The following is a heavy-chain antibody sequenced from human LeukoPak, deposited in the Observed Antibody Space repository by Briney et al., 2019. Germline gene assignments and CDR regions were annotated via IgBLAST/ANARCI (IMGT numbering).Heavy chain of an antibody. J-gene: IGHJ3*01. V-gene: IGHV3-23*01. D-gene: IGHD2-2*01. Sequence: GGSLRLSCAASGFTFSGFVISSVRQAPGKGPQWVADISGSGGSTYYADSVKGRFSVSRDNSKNMVYLELNSLRAEDTAVYYCAKNHEHGRYAGFDFWAEGALVAVSP. CDR3: AKNHEHGRYAGFDF. CDR1: GFTFSGFV. CDR2: ISGSGGST.